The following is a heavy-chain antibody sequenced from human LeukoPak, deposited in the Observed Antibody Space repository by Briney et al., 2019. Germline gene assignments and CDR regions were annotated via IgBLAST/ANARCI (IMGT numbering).Heavy chain of an antibody. J-gene: IGHJ6*03. CDR3: ARDQIGYYYGSGSYYHMDV. D-gene: IGHD3-10*01. V-gene: IGHV1-18*01. Sequence: ASSVKVSCKASGYTFTSYGISWVRQAPGQGLEWMGWISAYNGNTNYAQRLQGRVTMTTDTSASTAYMELRSLRSDDTAVYYCARDQIGYYYGSGSYYHMDVWGKGTTVTVSS. CDR1: GYTFTSYG. CDR2: ISAYNGNT.